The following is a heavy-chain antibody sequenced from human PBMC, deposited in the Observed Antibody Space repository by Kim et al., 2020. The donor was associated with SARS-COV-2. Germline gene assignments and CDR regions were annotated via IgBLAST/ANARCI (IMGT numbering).Heavy chain of an antibody. Sequence: GGSLRLSCAASGFTFSSYWMHWVRQAPGKGLVWVSRINSDGSSTSYADSVKGRFTISRDNAKNTLYLQMNSLRAEDTAVYYCASLSIVVVPAANGWRWFDPWGQGTLVTVSS. CDR1: GFTFSSYW. D-gene: IGHD2-2*01. J-gene: IGHJ5*02. V-gene: IGHV3-74*01. CDR2: INSDGSST. CDR3: ASLSIVVVPAANGWRWFDP.